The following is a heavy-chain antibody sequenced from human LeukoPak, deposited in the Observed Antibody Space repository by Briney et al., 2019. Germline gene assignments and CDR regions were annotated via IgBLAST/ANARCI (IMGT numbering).Heavy chain of an antibody. CDR2: IHYSGST. J-gene: IGHJ3*01. CDR1: GHSIRSYY. CDR3: ARLGALHDAFDV. D-gene: IGHD3-16*01. V-gene: IGHV4-59*12. Sequence: SETLSLTCTVSGHSIRSYYWSWIRQPPGKGLEWIGNIHYSGSTKYNSSLKSRVTISVDTSNNQFSLRVTSLTAADTAVYYCARLGALHDAFDVWGQGTLVTVSS.